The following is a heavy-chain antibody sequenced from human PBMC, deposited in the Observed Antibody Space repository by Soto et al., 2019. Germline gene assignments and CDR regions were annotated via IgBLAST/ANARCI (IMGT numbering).Heavy chain of an antibody. V-gene: IGHV3-21*01. CDR1: GFSLSAYD. J-gene: IGHJ4*02. D-gene: IGHD5-18*01. Sequence: EVQLVESGGGLVKPGGSLRLSCAGSGFSLSAYDMNWIRQAPGKGLEWVSSISSSTIYIHYADSVKGRFTISRDNAKGSLYLQMNSLRAEDTAVYYCALRETTMLKNSGWGQGTLVTVSS. CDR3: ALRETTMLKNSG. CDR2: ISSSTIYI.